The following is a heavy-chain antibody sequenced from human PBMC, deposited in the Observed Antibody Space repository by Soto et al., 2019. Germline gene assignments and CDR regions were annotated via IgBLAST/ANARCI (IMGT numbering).Heavy chain of an antibody. CDR3: ARSLTEGYCTITCCYTRPLYGMDV. CDR2: INPNSGGT. V-gene: IGHV1-2*02. J-gene: IGHJ6*02. CDR1: GYTFSGYY. Sequence: ASVKVSCKASGYTFSGYYIHWLRQAPGQGLEWMGWINPNSGGTNYAQKFQGRVTVTRDTPTSTAYMELSRLTSDDTAVHYCARSLTEGYCTITCCYTRPLYGMDVWGQGTTVTVSS. D-gene: IGHD2-2*02.